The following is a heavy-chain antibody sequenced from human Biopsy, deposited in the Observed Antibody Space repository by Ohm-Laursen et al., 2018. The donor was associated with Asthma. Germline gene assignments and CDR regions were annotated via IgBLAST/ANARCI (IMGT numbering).Heavy chain of an antibody. V-gene: IGHV1-69*13. CDR1: GGTFNTYV. CDR2: INPVFGTT. J-gene: IGHJ4*02. D-gene: IGHD2-2*01. CDR3: ARKAGSCISRTCYSLDF. Sequence: ASVKVSCKSPGGTFNTYVIGWVRQAPGQGLGWMGGINPVFGTTAYPQKFQDRVTITADDSTSTVYMELSSLRSEDTAVYYCARKAGSCISRTCYSLDFWGQGTLVTVSS.